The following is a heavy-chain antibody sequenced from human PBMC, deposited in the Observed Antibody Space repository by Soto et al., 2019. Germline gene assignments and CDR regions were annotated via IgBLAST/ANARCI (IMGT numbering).Heavy chain of an antibody. V-gene: IGHV3-23*01. D-gene: IGHD5-18*01. CDR3: AKPVDTADYFYYGLDV. CDR2: ISGSGGST. CDR1: GFTFSSYA. Sequence: EVQRLESGGGLVQPGGSLRISCAASGFTFSSYAMTWVRQAPGKGLEWVSSISGSGGSTFYADSVKGRFTVSRDNSKSTLYLQVNSLRAEDTAVYHCAKPVDTADYFYYGLDVWGQGTTVTVYS. J-gene: IGHJ6*02.